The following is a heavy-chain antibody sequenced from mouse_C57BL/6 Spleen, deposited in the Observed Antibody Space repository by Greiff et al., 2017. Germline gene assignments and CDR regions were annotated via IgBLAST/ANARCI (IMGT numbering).Heavy chain of an antibody. CDR1: GYTFTSYW. D-gene: IGHD2-1*01. Sequence: QVQLQQSGAELVKPGASVKLSCKASGYTFTSYWMHWVKQRPGQGLEWIGMINPNSGSTNYNEKFKSKATLTVDKSSSTAYMQLSSLTSEDSAVYYCARGEIYYGNYVPDYWGQGTTLTVSS. CDR2: INPNSGST. J-gene: IGHJ2*01. CDR3: ARGEIYYGNYVPDY. V-gene: IGHV1-64*01.